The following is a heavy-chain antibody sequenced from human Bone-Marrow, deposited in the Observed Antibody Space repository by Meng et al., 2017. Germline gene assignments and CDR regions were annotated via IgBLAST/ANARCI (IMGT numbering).Heavy chain of an antibody. Sequence: ASVKVSCKVSGYTLTELSMHWVRQAPGKGLEWMGRIDPKSDNTHYAQKFQGRVTMTRDTSISTAYMELSGLRSDDTAVYYCARDEDISAAGYLLGDFWGQGTLVTVSS. CDR3: ARDEDISAAGYLLGDF. J-gene: IGHJ4*02. D-gene: IGHD6-13*01. CDR2: IDPKSDNT. CDR1: GYTLTELS. V-gene: IGHV1-2*06.